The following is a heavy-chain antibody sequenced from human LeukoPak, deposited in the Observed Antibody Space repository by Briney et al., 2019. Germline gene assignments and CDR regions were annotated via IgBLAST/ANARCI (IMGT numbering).Heavy chain of an antibody. CDR3: SPSPYSSGSSGC. CDR2: ITGSGGTT. Sequence: GGSLRLSCTASGFTFSSHALSWVRQVPGRGPDGVSAITGSGGTTYYADSVKGRFTISRDNFKNTLYLQMNSLSAEATAVYYRSPSPYSSGSSGCWGQGTLVTVSS. D-gene: IGHD6-19*01. V-gene: IGHV3-23*01. CDR1: GFTFSSHA. J-gene: IGHJ4*02.